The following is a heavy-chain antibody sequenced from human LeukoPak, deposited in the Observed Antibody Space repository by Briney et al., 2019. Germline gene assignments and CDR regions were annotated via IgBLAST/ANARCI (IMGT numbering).Heavy chain of an antibody. D-gene: IGHD1-26*01. CDR3: ARDIPNIVGATWVFDY. CDR2: ISYDGSNK. CDR1: GFTISSYA. J-gene: IGHJ4*02. Sequence: PGGSLRLSCAASGFTISSYAMHWVRQAPGKGLEWVAVISYDGSNKYYADSVKGRFTISRDNSKNTLYLQMNSLRAEDTAVYYCARDIPNIVGATWVFDYWGQGTLVTVSS. V-gene: IGHV3-30*04.